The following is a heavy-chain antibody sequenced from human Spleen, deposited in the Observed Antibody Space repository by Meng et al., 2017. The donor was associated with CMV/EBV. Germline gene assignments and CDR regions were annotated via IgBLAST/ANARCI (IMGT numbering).Heavy chain of an antibody. CDR3: AKEHAAVVPAAVKGMDV. CDR2: ISGSGDST. V-gene: IGHV3-23*01. D-gene: IGHD2-2*01. CDR1: GFTFSNYW. J-gene: IGHJ6*02. Sequence: GESLKISCAASGFTFSNYWMHWVRQTPGKGLVWVSAISGSGDSTYYADSVKGRFTISRDNSKSTLYLQMNSLRAEDTALYYCAKEHAAVVPAAVKGMDVWGQGTTVTVSS.